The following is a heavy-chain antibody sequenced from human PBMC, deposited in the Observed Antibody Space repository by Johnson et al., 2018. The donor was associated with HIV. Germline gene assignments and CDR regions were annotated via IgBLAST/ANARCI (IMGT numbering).Heavy chain of an antibody. CDR2: IKQGGSEK. V-gene: IGHV3-7*05. CDR3: ATLNGHAFDI. J-gene: IGHJ3*02. Sequence: EVQLVESGGGLVKPGGSVRLSCAVSGFTFTDAWMSWVRQAPGKGLEWVANIKQGGSEKYFVDSLKGRFIISRDNDKNALYLQMNSLRAEDTAVYYCATLNGHAFDIWGQGTMVTVSS. CDR1: GFTFTDAW.